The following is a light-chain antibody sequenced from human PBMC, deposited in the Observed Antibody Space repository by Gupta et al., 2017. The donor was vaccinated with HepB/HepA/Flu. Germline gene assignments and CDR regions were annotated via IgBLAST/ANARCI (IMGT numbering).Light chain of an antibody. CDR2: GAS. CDR1: QSVTSRN. J-gene: IGKJ5*01. Sequence: EIVLTQSPGTLSLSPGERATLSCRASQSVTSRNLAWYQQKPGQAPRLLIFGASSRATGIPDRFSGGGCGTDLTLTISRREPEDFAVYFCQQYHNSPGHTFGQGTRVESK. V-gene: IGKV3-20*01. CDR3: QQYHNSPGHT.